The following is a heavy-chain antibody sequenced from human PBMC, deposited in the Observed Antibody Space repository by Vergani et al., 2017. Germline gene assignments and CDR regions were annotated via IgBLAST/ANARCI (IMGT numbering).Heavy chain of an antibody. CDR3: AREGHDSSGYYRDY. V-gene: IGHV1-69*08. J-gene: IGHJ4*02. CDR1: GGTFSSYT. CDR2: IIPILGIA. D-gene: IGHD3-22*01. Sequence: QVQLVQSGAEVKQPGSSVKVSCKASGGTFSSYTISWVRQAPGQGLEWMGRIIPILGIANYAQKFQGRVTITADKSTSTAYMRLSSLRSEDTAVYYCAREGHDSSGYYRDYWGQGTLVTVSS.